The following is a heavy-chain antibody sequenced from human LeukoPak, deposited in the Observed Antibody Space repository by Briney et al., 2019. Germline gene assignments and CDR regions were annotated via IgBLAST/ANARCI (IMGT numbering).Heavy chain of an antibody. V-gene: IGHV3-15*01. J-gene: IGHJ4*02. D-gene: IGHD6-13*01. CDR2: IKSKTDGGTT. CDR3: TTGIAAAGNHDY. CDR1: GFTFSNAW. Sequence: EGSLRLSCAASGFTFSNAWMSWVRQAPGKGLEWVGRIKSKTDGGTTDYAAPVKGRFTISRDDSKNTLYLQMNSLKTEDTAVYYCTTGIAAAGNHDYWGQGTLVTVSS.